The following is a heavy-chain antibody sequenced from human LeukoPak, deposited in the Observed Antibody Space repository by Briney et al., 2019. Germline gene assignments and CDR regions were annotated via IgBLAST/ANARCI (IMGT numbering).Heavy chain of an antibody. D-gene: IGHD5-18*01. CDR3: ARDVGIQLLVGDYFDY. J-gene: IGHJ4*02. V-gene: IGHV1-18*01. Sequence: ASVKVSCKASGYTFTSHVINWVRQAPGQGLEWMGWISAYNGNTNYAQKLQGRVTMTTDTSTSTAYMELRSLRSDDTAVYYCARDVGIQLLVGDYFDYWGQGILVTVSS. CDR1: GYTFTSHV. CDR2: ISAYNGNT.